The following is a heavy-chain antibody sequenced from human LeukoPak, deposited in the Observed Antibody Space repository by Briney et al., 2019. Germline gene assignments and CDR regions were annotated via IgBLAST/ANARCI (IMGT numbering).Heavy chain of an antibody. CDR1: GFISSSYA. CDR2: ISDSGYST. J-gene: IGHJ4*02. CDR3: AKAGSAGRIFEDYSDY. V-gene: IGHV3-23*01. D-gene: IGHD3-3*02. Sequence: GASLRLSCAASGFISSSYAMSWVRRAPGKGLEWVSGISDSGYSTYYADSVKGRSTVSRDNSKNTLYLQMNSLRAEDTAVYHWAKAGSAGRIFEDYSDYWGQGTLVTVSS.